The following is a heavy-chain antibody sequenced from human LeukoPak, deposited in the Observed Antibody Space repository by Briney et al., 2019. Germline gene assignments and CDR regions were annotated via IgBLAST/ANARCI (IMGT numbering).Heavy chain of an antibody. Sequence: GESLKISCEAFGYSFTTYWIGWVRQMSGKGLEWVGTIYPDDSTTKYGPSFQGQVTISVDTSITTAYLRWNSLKASDTAIYYCARQGDPPREDFDFWGQGTLVTVSS. CDR1: GYSFTTYW. J-gene: IGHJ4*02. CDR3: ARQGDPPREDFDF. CDR2: IYPDDSTT. V-gene: IGHV5-51*01. D-gene: IGHD3-10*01.